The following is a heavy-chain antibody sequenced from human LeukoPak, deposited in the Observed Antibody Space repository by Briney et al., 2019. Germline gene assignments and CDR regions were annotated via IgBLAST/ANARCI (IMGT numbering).Heavy chain of an antibody. V-gene: IGHV3-30*18. CDR1: GFTFSSYG. J-gene: IGHJ4*02. CDR3: AKDGITNHY. CDR2: ISYDGSNK. Sequence: PGGSLRLSCAASGFTFSSYGMHWVRQAPGKGLEWVAVISYDGSNKYYADSVKGRFTISRDNSKNTLYLQMNSLRAEDTAVYYCAKDGITNHYWGQGTLVTVSS. D-gene: IGHD3-10*01.